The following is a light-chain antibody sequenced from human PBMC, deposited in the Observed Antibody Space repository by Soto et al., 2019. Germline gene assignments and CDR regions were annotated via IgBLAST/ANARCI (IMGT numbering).Light chain of an antibody. V-gene: IGKV2-28*01. CDR3: IQTLQAPLT. J-gene: IGKJ4*01. CDR2: LAS. Sequence: DIVVPQAPLSLPVTPAEPASISCRSSQSLLHINGYNYFDWYLQKPGQSPHLLIYLASNRASGVTDRFSGSGSGTDFTLKISRVEAEDFGVYYCIQTLQAPLTFGGGTKVDIK. CDR1: QSLLHINGYNY.